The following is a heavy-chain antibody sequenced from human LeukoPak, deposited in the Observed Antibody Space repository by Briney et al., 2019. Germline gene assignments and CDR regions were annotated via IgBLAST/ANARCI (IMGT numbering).Heavy chain of an antibody. CDR2: IKQDGSEK. J-gene: IGHJ4*02. CDR3: ARDGGALYFDY. CDR1: GFTFSSYW. V-gene: IGHV3-7*01. D-gene: IGHD3-3*02. Sequence: GGSLRLSCAASGFTFSSYWMSWVRQAPGKGLEWVANIKQDGSEKHYVDSVKGRFTISRDNAKNSLYLQMNSLRAEDTAVYYCARDGGALYFDYWGQGTLVTVSS.